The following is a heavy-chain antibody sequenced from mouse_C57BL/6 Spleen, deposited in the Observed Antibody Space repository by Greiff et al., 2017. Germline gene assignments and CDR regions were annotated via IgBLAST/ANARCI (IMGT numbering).Heavy chain of an antibody. CDR1: GYAFSSSW. D-gene: IGHD1-1*01. V-gene: IGHV1-82*01. J-gene: IGHJ2*01. Sequence: VQLQQSGPELVKPGASVKISCKASGYAFSSSWINWVKQRPGKGLEWIGRIYPGDGDTNYNGKFKGKATLTADKSSSTAYMQLSSLTSEDSAVYFCARNLITTVAWYYFDYWGQGTTLTVSS. CDR2: IYPGDGDT. CDR3: ARNLITTVAWYYFDY.